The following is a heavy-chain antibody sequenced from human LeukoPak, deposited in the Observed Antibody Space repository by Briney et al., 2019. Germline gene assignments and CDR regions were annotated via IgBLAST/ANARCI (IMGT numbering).Heavy chain of an antibody. CDR3: VGGDY. V-gene: IGHV3-7*01. CDR2: INQDGSDK. Sequence: GGSLRLSSAASGFTFSNAWMSWVRQAPGKGLECVANINQDGSDKYYVDSVKGRFTISRDNTKNSLYLQMNSLRAEDTAVYYCVGGDYWGQGTLVTVSS. J-gene: IGHJ4*02. CDR1: GFTFSNAW.